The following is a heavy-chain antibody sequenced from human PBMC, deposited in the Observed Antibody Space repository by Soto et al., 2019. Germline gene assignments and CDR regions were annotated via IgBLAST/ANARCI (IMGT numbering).Heavy chain of an antibody. V-gene: IGHV5-51*01. Sequence: GESLKISCKSYGYSFTTYWIAWVRQMPWKGLEWIGSIHPGESDTRYSPSFQGQVTISADRSITTAYLQMNSLKTEDTAVYYCTRDQPVRRLWFGEPIYYYGMDVWGQGTTVTVSS. D-gene: IGHD3-10*01. CDR3: TRDQPVRRLWFGEPIYYYGMDV. CDR2: IHPGESDT. J-gene: IGHJ6*02. CDR1: GYSFTTYW.